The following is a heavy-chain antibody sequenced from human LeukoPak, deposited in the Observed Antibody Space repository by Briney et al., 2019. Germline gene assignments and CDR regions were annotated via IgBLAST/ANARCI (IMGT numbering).Heavy chain of an antibody. CDR1: GGSFSGYY. CDR3: ARGSVLMGYASFDY. Sequence: PSETLSLTCAVYGGSFSGYYWSWIRQPPGRGLEWIGEIIHSGRSNYNPSLKSRITLSVDASRNQFSLNLNSVTAADTALYYCARGSVLMGYASFDYWGQGTLVTVSS. CDR2: IIHSGRS. V-gene: IGHV4-34*12. J-gene: IGHJ4*02. D-gene: IGHD2-8*01.